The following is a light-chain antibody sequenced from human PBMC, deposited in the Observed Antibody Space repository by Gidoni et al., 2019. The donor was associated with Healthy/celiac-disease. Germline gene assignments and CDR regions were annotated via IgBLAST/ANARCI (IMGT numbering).Light chain of an antibody. J-gene: IGKJ1*01. CDR3: QQLWT. CDR2: DAS. Sequence: ELVLTQSPATLSLSPGERATISCRASQSVSSYLAWYQQKSGQAPRHLIYDASNRAPGIPARLSGSGSGTDFTLNISSLEPEDFAVYYCQQLWTFGQGTKVEIK. CDR1: QSVSSY. V-gene: IGKV3-11*01.